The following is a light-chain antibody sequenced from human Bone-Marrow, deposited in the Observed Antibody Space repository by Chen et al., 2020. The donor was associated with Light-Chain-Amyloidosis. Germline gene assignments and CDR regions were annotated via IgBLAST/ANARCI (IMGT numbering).Light chain of an antibody. V-gene: IGLV3-25*03. CDR3: QSADNNRPYHYV. J-gene: IGLJ1*01. CDR2: KDS. CDR1: ELPKQY. Sequence: SPELTQPPSVSVSPGQTARITCSGDELPKQYAYWYQQKPGQAPVLLIYKDSERPSGIPERFSGSSSGTTVTLTISGVQAEDEADYYCQSADNNRPYHYVFGPGTKVTVL.